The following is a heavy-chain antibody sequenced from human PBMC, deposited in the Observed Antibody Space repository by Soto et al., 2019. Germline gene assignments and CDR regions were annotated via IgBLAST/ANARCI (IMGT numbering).Heavy chain of an antibody. D-gene: IGHD6-25*01. CDR2: ISSSSSTI. J-gene: IGHJ5*02. CDR1: GFTFSSYS. V-gene: IGHV3-48*02. Sequence: PSWSVILSFAASGFTFSSYSMNWVRQAPGKGLEWVSYISSSSSTIYYADSVKGRFTISRDNAKNSLYLQMNSLRDEDTAVYYYARSGSELNWYGPGGQVT. CDR3: ARSGSELNWYGP.